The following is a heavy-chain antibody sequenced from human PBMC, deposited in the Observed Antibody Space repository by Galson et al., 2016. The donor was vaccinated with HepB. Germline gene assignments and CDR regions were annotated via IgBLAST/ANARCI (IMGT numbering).Heavy chain of an antibody. D-gene: IGHD4-17*01. CDR3: ATGGDYDI. Sequence: SLRLSCAASGFTFSSSSMSWVRQAPGKGLEWVSAIDGHDDSTYYADSVRGGFTISRDNSKNTLYLQINSLRAEDTAVYYCATGGDYDIWGQGTLVTVSS. V-gene: IGHV3-23*01. CDR2: IDGHDDST. CDR1: GFTFSSSS. J-gene: IGHJ4*02.